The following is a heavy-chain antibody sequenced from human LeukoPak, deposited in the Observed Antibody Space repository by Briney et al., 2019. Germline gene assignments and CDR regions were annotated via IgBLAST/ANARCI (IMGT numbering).Heavy chain of an antibody. D-gene: IGHD4-23*01. CDR1: GFTFSDHY. CDR2: ARNKANSYTT. V-gene: IGHV3-72*01. Sequence: EGSLRLSCAASGFTFSDHYMDWVRQPPGKGLEWVGRARNKANSYTTAYAASVKGRFTISRDDSKNSLYLQMNSLKTEDTAVYYCGSYYDGNSGGFDYWGQGTLVTVSS. CDR3: GSYYDGNSGGFDY. J-gene: IGHJ4*02.